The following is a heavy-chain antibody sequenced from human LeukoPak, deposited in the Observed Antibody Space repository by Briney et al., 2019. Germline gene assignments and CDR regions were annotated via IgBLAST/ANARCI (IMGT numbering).Heavy chain of an antibody. J-gene: IGHJ4*02. CDR1: GFTFSSYA. D-gene: IGHD2-21*02. V-gene: IGHV3-23*01. CDR2: ISGSGGST. Sequence: GGSLRLSCAASGFTFSSYAMSWVRQAPGKGLEWVSAISGSGGSTYYADSVKGRFTISRDNSKNTLYLQMNSLRAEDTAVYYCARDDLAYCGGDCYSWTDYWGQGTLVTVSS. CDR3: ARDDLAYCGGDCYSWTDY.